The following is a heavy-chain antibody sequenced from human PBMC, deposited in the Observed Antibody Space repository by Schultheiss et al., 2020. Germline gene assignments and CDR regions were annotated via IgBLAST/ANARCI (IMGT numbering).Heavy chain of an antibody. CDR1: GGSFSGYH. Sequence: SETLSLTCAVYGGSFSGYHWSWIRQSPGKGLEWMGYVYHGGSTYDNPSLMSRVTMSVDIFKNRFSLELTSVTAADTAIYYCARDRGGCSGISCHEFDSWGPGTLVTVSS. J-gene: IGHJ4*02. CDR3: ARDRGGCSGISCHEFDS. D-gene: IGHD2-2*01. V-gene: IGHV4-34*11. CDR2: VYHGGST.